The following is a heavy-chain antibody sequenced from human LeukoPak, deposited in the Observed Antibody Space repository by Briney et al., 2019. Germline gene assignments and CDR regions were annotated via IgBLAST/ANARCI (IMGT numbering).Heavy chain of an antibody. J-gene: IGHJ2*01. CDR2: INPNSGGT. Sequence: ASVKVSFKASGYTFIGYYMHWVRQAPGQGIEWMGWINPNSGGTNYTQKFQGRVTMTRDTSISTAYIELSRLRSDDTAVYYCARDVTGDQSWFFDLWGRGTLVTVSS. V-gene: IGHV1-2*02. CDR3: ARDVTGDQSWFFDL. CDR1: GYTFIGYY. D-gene: IGHD7-27*01.